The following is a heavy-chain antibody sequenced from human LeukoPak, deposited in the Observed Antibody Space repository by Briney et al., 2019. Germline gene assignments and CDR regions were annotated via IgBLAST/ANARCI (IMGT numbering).Heavy chain of an antibody. CDR1: GFTFSSNW. V-gene: IGHV3-7*01. CDR2: IKQDGSEK. Sequence: GGSLRLSCAASGFTFSSNWVSWVRQAPGKGLEGVANIKQDGSEKNYVDSVKGRFAISRDNAKNSLYLQMNSLKAEDTAVYYCAKAGNGFGYWGQGALVTVSS. J-gene: IGHJ4*02. CDR3: AKAGNGFGY. D-gene: IGHD2-8*01.